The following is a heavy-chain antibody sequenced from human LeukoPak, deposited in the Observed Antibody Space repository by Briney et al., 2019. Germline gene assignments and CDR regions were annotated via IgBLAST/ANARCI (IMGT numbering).Heavy chain of an antibody. J-gene: IGHJ5*02. CDR1: GFTFSSFA. Sequence: GGSLRLSCAASGFTFSSFAMSWVRQAPGKGLEWVSGTSGSGGSTYYADSVKGRFSISRDNSKNTVFLQMNSLRAEDTAVYYCAKTPEFGELARYNWFDPWGQGTLVTVSS. CDR3: AKTPEFGELARYNWFDP. V-gene: IGHV3-23*01. CDR2: TSGSGGST. D-gene: IGHD3-10*01.